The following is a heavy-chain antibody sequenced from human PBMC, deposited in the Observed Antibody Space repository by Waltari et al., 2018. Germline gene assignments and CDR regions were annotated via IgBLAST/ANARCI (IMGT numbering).Heavy chain of an antibody. J-gene: IGHJ4*02. CDR2: IYTSGRT. CDR3: AREGRYSGYDSIDY. V-gene: IGHV4-61*09. Sequence: QVQLQESGPGLVKPSQTLSLTCTVSGGSISSGSYYWSWIRQPAGKGLEWIGYIYTSGRTSYNPSLKSRVTISVDTSKNQFSLKLSSVTAADTAVYYCAREGRYSGYDSIDYWGQGTLVTVSS. D-gene: IGHD5-12*01. CDR1: GGSISSGSYY.